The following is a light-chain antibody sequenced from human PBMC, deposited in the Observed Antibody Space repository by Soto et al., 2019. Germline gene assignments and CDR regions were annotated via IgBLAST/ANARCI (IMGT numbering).Light chain of an antibody. J-gene: IGKJ1*01. CDR1: QSVSIY. CDR2: DAS. V-gene: IGKV3-11*01. Sequence: EIVFTQSPATRSLSPGERATLCCRASQSVSIYLAWYQQKPGQAPRLLIYDASNRATGIPARFSGSGSGTDFTLTISSLEPEDFAVYYCQQRSNWLWTFGQGTKVDIK. CDR3: QQRSNWLWT.